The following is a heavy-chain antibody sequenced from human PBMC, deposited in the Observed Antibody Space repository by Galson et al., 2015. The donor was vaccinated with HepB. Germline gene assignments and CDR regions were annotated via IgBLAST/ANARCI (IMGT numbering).Heavy chain of an antibody. CDR2: ISFGGHNT. CDR3: AKDLSDSSGFYDFNYYYGVDV. Sequence: SLRLSCAASGFMFKNFAMNWVRQAPGKGLEWVSGISFGGHNTYYADSVKDRFTISRDNSKNTLFLEMNSLRVEDTALYYCAKDLSDSSGFYDFNYYYGVDVWGQGTTSPSP. V-gene: IGHV3-23*01. CDR1: GFMFKNFA. D-gene: IGHD3-22*01. J-gene: IGHJ6*02.